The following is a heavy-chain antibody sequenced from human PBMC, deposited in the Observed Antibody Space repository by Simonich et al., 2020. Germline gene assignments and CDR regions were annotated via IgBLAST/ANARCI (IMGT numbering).Heavy chain of an antibody. Sequence: EVQLVESGGGLVQPGRSLRLSCAASGFTFDVYAMHWVRRDPGQGREWVSVKSWNSGSIGYADSVKGRFTISRDNAKNSLYLQMNSLRAEDTALYYCAKDVAAAGTEYFQHWGQGTLVTVSS. CDR2: KSWNSGSI. J-gene: IGHJ1*01. V-gene: IGHV3-9*01. CDR1: GFTFDVYA. CDR3: AKDVAAAGTEYFQH. D-gene: IGHD6-13*01.